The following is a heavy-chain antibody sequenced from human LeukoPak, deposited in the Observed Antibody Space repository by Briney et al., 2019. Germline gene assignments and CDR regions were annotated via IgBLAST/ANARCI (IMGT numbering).Heavy chain of an antibody. CDR3: ARRPPALGAFDI. Sequence: PSETLSLTCTVSGGSIDNSSYYWGWIRQPPGKGLEWIGSIYYTGNTYYNPSLKSRVTISVDRSKNQFSLKLSSVTAADTAIYYCARRPPALGAFDIWGHGTMVTVSS. CDR2: IYYTGNT. V-gene: IGHV4-39*01. J-gene: IGHJ3*02. CDR1: GGSIDNSSYY.